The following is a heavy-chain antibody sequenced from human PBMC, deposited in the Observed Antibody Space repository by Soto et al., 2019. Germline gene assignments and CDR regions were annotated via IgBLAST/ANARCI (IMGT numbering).Heavy chain of an antibody. V-gene: IGHV5-51*01. Sequence: GESLKISCKGSGYSFTSYWIGWVRQMPGKGLEWMGIIYPGDSDTRYSPSFQGQVTISADKSISTAYLQWSSLKASDTAMYYCARLGRCYSSSWSYFEYWGQGTLVTVSS. CDR3: ARLGRCYSSSWSYFEY. D-gene: IGHD6-13*01. CDR1: GYSFTSYW. J-gene: IGHJ4*02. CDR2: IYPGDSDT.